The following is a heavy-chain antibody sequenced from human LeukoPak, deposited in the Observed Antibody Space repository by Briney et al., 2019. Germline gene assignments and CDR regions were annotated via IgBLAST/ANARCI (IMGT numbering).Heavy chain of an antibody. CDR3: AKDIGSSGWYGFDI. J-gene: IGHJ3*02. D-gene: IGHD6-19*01. CDR2: ISWNSGSI. V-gene: IGHV3-9*01. Sequence: GGSLRLSCAASGFTFDDYAMHWVRQAPGKGLEWVSGISWNSGSIGYADSVKGRFTISRDNAKNSLFLQMNSLRAEDTAFYYCAKDIGSSGWYGFDIWGQGTMVTVSS. CDR1: GFTFDDYA.